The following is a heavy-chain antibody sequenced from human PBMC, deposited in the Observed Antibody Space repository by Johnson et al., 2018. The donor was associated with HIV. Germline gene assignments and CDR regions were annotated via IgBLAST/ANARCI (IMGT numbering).Heavy chain of an antibody. D-gene: IGHD2-15*01. CDR3: ARRRQGSASYSDPFDI. CDR2: IGVAGDT. J-gene: IGHJ3*02. V-gene: IGHV3-13*01. CDR1: GFSFSSYD. Sequence: VQLVESGGGVVQPGRSLRLSCAASGFSFSSYDMHWVRQATGKNLEWVSAIGVAGDTYYAGSVRGRFTISRENAKNSFYLQMNDLRVGDTAVFYCARRRQGSASYSDPFDIWGQGTMVTVSS.